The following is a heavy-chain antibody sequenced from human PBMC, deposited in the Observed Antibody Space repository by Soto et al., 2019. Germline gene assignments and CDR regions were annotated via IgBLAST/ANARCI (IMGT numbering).Heavy chain of an antibody. D-gene: IGHD6-19*01. CDR3: ATTRKGTVAGPFAS. J-gene: IGHJ4*02. Sequence: EVQLLESGGGLVQPGGSLRLSCVASGVTFSIYDMSWVRQAPGKGLEWVSGISNSGAGTFYAASVKGRFTISRDNSKNTLYLQMNSLRAEDTAIYYCATTRKGTVAGPFASWGQGTLVPVSS. CDR1: GVTFSIYD. CDR2: ISNSGAGT. V-gene: IGHV3-23*01.